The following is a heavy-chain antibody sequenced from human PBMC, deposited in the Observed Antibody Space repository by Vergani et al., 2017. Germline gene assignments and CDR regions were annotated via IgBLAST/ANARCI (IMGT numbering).Heavy chain of an antibody. J-gene: IGHJ4*02. CDR3: ARLAGGVIIGNFDY. CDR2: IYYSGST. CDR1: GGSISSSSYY. Sequence: QLQLQESGPGLVKPSETLSLTCTVSGGSISSSSYYWGWIRQPPGKGLEWIGSIYYSGSTYYNPSLKSRVTISVDTSKNQFSLKLTSVTAADTAVYYWARLAGGVIIGNFDYWGQGTLVTVSS. V-gene: IGHV4-39*01. D-gene: IGHD3-10*01.